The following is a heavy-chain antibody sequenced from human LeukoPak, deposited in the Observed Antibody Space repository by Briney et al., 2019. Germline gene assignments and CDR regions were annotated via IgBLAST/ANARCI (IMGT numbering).Heavy chain of an antibody. V-gene: IGHV3-48*01. CDR2: ISSSSSTI. J-gene: IGHJ4*02. D-gene: IGHD2-2*01. Sequence: GGPLRLSCAASGFTFSSYSMNWVRQAPGKGLEWVSYISSSSSTIYYADSLKGRFTISRDDAENSLYLQMNSLRAEDTAVYYCAGDSSVTAAPIDYWGQGTLVTVSS. CDR3: AGDSSVTAAPIDY. CDR1: GFTFSSYS.